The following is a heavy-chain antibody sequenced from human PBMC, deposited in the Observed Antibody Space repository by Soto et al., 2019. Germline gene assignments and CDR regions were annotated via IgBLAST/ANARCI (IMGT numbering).Heavy chain of an antibody. CDR1: GFSLSTTEVG. D-gene: IGHD6-13*01. CDR3: AHNPGRASAGKTVTYFDY. CDR2: IYWDDDK. J-gene: IGHJ4*02. Sequence: QITLKESGPTLVKPTQTLMLTCTFSGFSLSTTEVGVGWIRQPPGKALEWLALIYWDDDKRYSQSLKSRLTITTDTSKNHVVLTMTNMDPVDTATYYCAHNPGRASAGKTVTYFDYWGQGALVTVSS. V-gene: IGHV2-5*02.